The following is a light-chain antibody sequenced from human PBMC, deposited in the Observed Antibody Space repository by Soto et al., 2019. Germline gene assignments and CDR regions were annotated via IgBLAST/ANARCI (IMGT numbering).Light chain of an antibody. J-gene: IGLJ1*01. CDR2: EVS. CDR3: SSYTSSTLWV. Sequence: QSALTQPPSASGSPGQSVTISCTGTSSDVGGYDYVSWYQQHPGEAPKLMTYEVSNRPSGVSNRFSGSKSGNTASLTISGLQAEDEADYYCSSYTSSTLWVFGTGTKVTVL. CDR1: SSDVGGYDY. V-gene: IGLV2-14*01.